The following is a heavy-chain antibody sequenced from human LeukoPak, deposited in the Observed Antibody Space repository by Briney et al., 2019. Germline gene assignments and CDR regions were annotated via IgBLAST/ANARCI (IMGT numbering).Heavy chain of an antibody. CDR3: ATLVVPAAPIGSDSDY. D-gene: IGHD2-2*01. Sequence: GVSLRLSCAASGFTFSSYAMSWVRQAPGKGLEWVSAISGSGGSTYYADSVKGRFTISRDNSKNTLYLQMNSLTAEDTAVYYCATLVVPAAPIGSDSDYCGQGTLVTVSS. CDR2: ISGSGGST. CDR1: GFTFSSYA. V-gene: IGHV3-23*01. J-gene: IGHJ4*02.